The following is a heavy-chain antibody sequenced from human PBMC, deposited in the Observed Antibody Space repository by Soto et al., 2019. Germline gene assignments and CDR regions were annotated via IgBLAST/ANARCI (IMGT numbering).Heavy chain of an antibody. Sequence: QVQLVESGGGLVQPGRSWRLSFAASGFTFSSYGMNWVRQAPGKGREWVAVLWYDGSNKYYADSVKGRFTISRDNSKNTLYLQMNSLRAEDTAVYYCARERGTRLRSGAAAGTRPFDYWGQGTLVTVSS. D-gene: IGHD6-13*01. CDR2: LWYDGSNK. CDR3: ARERGTRLRSGAAAGTRPFDY. V-gene: IGHV3-33*01. J-gene: IGHJ4*02. CDR1: GFTFSSYG.